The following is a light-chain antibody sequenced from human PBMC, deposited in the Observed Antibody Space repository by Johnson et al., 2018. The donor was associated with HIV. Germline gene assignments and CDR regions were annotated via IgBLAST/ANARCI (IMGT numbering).Light chain of an antibody. J-gene: IGLJ1*01. Sequence: QSALTQPPSVSAAPRQKVTISCSGSSSNIGNNYVSWYQQLPGTAPKLLIYENNKRPSGIPDRFSGSKSGTSATLGITGLQTGDEADYYCGTWDSSLSAEVFGTGTKSTVL. CDR3: GTWDSSLSAEV. V-gene: IGLV1-51*02. CDR1: SSNIGNNY. CDR2: ENN.